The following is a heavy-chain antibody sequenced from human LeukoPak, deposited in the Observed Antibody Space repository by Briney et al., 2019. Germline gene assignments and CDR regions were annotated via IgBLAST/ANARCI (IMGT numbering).Heavy chain of an antibody. D-gene: IGHD2-2*01. CDR2: ISSSSSYI. J-gene: IGHJ4*02. CDR3: ARFPLTGYCSITSCYYLDY. CDR1: GFTFRSYS. V-gene: IGHV3-21*01. Sequence: PGGSLRLSCADSGFTFRSYSMNWVRQAPGKGLEWVSSISSSSSYIYYADSVKGRFTISRDNAKNSLYLQMNSLRAEDTAVYYCARFPLTGYCSITSCYYLDYWGQGTLVTVSS.